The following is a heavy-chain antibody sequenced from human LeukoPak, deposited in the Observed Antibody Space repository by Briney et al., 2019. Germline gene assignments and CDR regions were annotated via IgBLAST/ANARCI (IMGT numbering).Heavy chain of an antibody. CDR1: GGSISTYY. CDR2: IYYSGTT. J-gene: IGHJ4*02. CDR3: ARRVTGRGAYYFDY. Sequence: SETLSLTCTVSGGSISTYYWTWIRQPPGKGLEWIGCIYYSGTTHYNPSLKSRVTISVDTSKNQFTLNLSSVTAADTAVYYCARRVTGRGAYYFDYWDQGTLVTVSS. D-gene: IGHD1-14*01. V-gene: IGHV4-59*08.